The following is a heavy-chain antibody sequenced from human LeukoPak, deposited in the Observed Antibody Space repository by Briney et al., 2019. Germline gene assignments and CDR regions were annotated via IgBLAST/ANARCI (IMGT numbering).Heavy chain of an antibody. V-gene: IGHV3-23*01. CDR1: GFTFSSYA. J-gene: IGHJ4*02. D-gene: IGHD2-8*01. CDR3: AKMVREFYTISYYFDY. CDR2: ISGGGAGT. Sequence: GGSLRLSCAVSGFTFSSYAMNWVRQAPGKGLEWVSGISGGGAGTYYADSVKGRFTISRDNSKNTLYLQMNNLRAEDTAVYYCAKMVREFYTISYYFDYWGQGTLVTVSS.